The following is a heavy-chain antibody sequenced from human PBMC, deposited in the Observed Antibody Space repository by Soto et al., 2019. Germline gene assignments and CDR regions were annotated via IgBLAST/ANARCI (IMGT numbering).Heavy chain of an antibody. CDR3: AHIPNYYQYDWFDP. CDR2: IYWDDDK. V-gene: IGHV2-5*02. D-gene: IGHD3-16*01. Sequence: QITLKESGPTLVQPTQTLTLTCTFSGFSLTTRGVGVGWIRQPPGKALECLALIYWDDDKRYSPSLQSRLSITKDTPKNQVVLTMPNVDPVDTATYDCAHIPNYYQYDWFDPWGHGTLVSVSS. CDR1: GFSLTTRGVG. J-gene: IGHJ5*02.